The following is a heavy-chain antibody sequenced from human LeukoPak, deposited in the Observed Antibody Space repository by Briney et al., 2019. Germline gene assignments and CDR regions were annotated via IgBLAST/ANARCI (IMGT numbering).Heavy chain of an antibody. V-gene: IGHV3-23*01. CDR1: GFTFSSYA. CDR3: AKEDGGELWFGELYLGY. J-gene: IGHJ4*02. CDR2: ISGSGGST. D-gene: IGHD3-10*01. Sequence: PGGSLRLSCAASGFTFSSYAMSWVRQAPGKGLEWVSAISGSGGSTYYADSVKGRFTISRDNSKNTLHLQMNSLRAEDTAVYYCAKEDGGELWFGELYLGYWGQGTLVTVSS.